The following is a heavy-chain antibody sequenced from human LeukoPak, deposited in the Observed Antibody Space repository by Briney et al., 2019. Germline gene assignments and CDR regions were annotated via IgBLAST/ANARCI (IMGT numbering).Heavy chain of an antibody. D-gene: IGHD3-10*01. Sequence: GGSLRLSCAASGFTFSSYAMSWVRQAPGKGLEWVSTISGSGGSTYYADSVKGRFTISRDNSKNTLYLQMNSLRAEDTAVYYCAKDVIRGVIFSLDYWGQGTLVTVSS. J-gene: IGHJ4*02. CDR3: AKDVIRGVIFSLDY. CDR1: GFTFSSYA. V-gene: IGHV3-23*01. CDR2: ISGSGGST.